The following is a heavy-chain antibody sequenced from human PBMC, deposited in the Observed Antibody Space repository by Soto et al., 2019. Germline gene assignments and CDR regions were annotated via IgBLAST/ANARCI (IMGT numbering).Heavy chain of an antibody. D-gene: IGHD3-9*01. CDR1: GYTFTSYA. J-gene: IGHJ6*02. CDR2: INAGNGNT. V-gene: IGHV1-3*01. Sequence: ASVKVSCKASGYTFTSYAMHWVRQAPGQRLEWMGWINAGNGNTKYSQKFQGRVTITRDTSASTAYMELGSLRSEDTAVYYCASGGYDILTGYYSFPHYYGMDVWGQGTTVTVSS. CDR3: ASGGYDILTGYYSFPHYYGMDV.